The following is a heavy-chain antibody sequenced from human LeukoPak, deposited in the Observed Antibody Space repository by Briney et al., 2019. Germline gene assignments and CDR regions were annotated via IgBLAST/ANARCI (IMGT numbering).Heavy chain of an antibody. V-gene: IGHV1-8*01. CDR2: MNPNSGNT. J-gene: IGHJ4*02. CDR1: GYTFTSYD. CDR3: ARGPRAAAGVRHLNY. D-gene: IGHD6-13*01. Sequence: GASVKVSCKASGYTFTSYDINWVRQATGQGLEWMGWMNPNSGNTGCAQKFQGRATMARNTSISTAYMELSSLRSEDTAVYYCARGPRAAAGVRHLNYWGQGTLVTVSS.